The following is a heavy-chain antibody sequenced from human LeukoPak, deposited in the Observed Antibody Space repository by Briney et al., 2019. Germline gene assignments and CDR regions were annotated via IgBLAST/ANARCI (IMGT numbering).Heavy chain of an antibody. CDR2: IYTSGST. Sequence: SQTLSLTCTVSGGSISSGSYYWSWIRQPAGKGLEWIGRIYTSGSTNYNPSLKSRVTISVDTSKNQFSLKLSSVTAADTAVYYCAREVEWELPNAFDIWGQGTMVTVSS. CDR1: GGSISSGSYY. J-gene: IGHJ3*02. V-gene: IGHV4-61*02. CDR3: AREVEWELPNAFDI. D-gene: IGHD1-26*01.